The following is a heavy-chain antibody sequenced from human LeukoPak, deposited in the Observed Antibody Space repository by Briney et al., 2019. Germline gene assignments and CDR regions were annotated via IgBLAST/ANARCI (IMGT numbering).Heavy chain of an antibody. Sequence: SQTLSLTCAISGDSVSSNRATWNWIRQSPSRGLEWLGRTHYRSKWSTDYAGSVKGRITINPDTSKNQFSLHLSSVTPVDTAIYYCARAMSATGNNWFDPWGQGTLVTVSS. CDR3: ARAMSATGNNWFDP. CDR2: THYRSKWST. CDR1: GDSVSSNRAT. V-gene: IGHV6-1*01. J-gene: IGHJ5*02. D-gene: IGHD1-1*01.